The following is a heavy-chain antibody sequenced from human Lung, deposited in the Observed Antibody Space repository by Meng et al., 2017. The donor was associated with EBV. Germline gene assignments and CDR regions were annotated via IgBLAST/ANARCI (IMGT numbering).Heavy chain of an antibody. V-gene: IGHV3-30*03. J-gene: IGHJ4*02. CDR2: ITYDGTKK. Sequence: QGQLVGFGGGVVQPGGSLGLSCVASGFAFSKFGIHWVRQAPGKGLEWVAVITYDGTKKYYADSVEGRFTISRDNSKNTLFLQMNSLKVEDTAVYYCTPFDYWGQGTLVTVSS. CDR1: GFAFSKFG. CDR3: TPFDY.